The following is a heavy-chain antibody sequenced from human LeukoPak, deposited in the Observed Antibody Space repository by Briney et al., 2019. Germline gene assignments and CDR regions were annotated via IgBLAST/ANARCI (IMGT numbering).Heavy chain of an antibody. Sequence: GGSLRLSCAASGFTFSSYAMSWVRQAPGKGLEWVSAISGSGGSTYYADSVKGRFTISRDNSKNTLYLQMNSLRAEDTAVYHCAKDQSYDFWSGSSPGFDYWGQGTLVTASS. V-gene: IGHV3-23*01. D-gene: IGHD3-3*01. CDR1: GFTFSSYA. J-gene: IGHJ4*02. CDR3: AKDQSYDFWSGSSPGFDY. CDR2: ISGSGGST.